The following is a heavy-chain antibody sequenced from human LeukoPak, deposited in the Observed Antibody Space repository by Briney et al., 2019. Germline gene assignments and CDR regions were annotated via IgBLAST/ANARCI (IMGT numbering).Heavy chain of an antibody. CDR3: ARGPYCSSTSCSYYYYMDV. CDR2: MNPNSGNT. CDR1: GYIFTSYD. D-gene: IGHD2-2*01. Sequence: ASVKVSCMASGYIFTSYDINWVRQATGQGLEWMGWMNPNSGNTGYAQKFQGRVTITRNTSISTAYMELSSLRSEDTAVYYCARGPYCSSTSCSYYYYMDVWGKGTTVTVSS. V-gene: IGHV1-8*03. J-gene: IGHJ6*03.